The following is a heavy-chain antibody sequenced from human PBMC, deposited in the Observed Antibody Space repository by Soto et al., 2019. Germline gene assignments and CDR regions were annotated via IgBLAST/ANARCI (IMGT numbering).Heavy chain of an antibody. CDR1: GGSISSGNYY. V-gene: IGHV4-30-4*01. J-gene: IGHJ4*02. D-gene: IGHD1-7*01. CDR3: ATMGTPATGLYYFDN. Sequence: QVQLQESGPGLVKPSQTLSLTCTVSGGSISSGNYYWSWIRQPPGKGLEWIGFMSYSGSTSYNASLKSRVTIAVDTSKCQFSLNLSFVTAADTAVYYCATMGTPATGLYYFDNWGQGTLVTVSS. CDR2: MSYSGST.